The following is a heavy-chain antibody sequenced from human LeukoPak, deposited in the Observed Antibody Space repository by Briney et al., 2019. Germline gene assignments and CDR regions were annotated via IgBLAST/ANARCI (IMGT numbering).Heavy chain of an antibody. CDR3: ASRYYGSGSYSIMDV. D-gene: IGHD3-10*01. Sequence: PGGSLRLSCAASGFTFSSYWMHWVRQAPGKGLVWVSRINSDGSSTSYADSVKGRFTISRDNAKNTLYLQMNSLRAEDTAVYYCASRYYGSGSYSIMDVWGKGTTVTVSS. CDR2: INSDGSST. CDR1: GFTFSSYW. J-gene: IGHJ6*03. V-gene: IGHV3-74*01.